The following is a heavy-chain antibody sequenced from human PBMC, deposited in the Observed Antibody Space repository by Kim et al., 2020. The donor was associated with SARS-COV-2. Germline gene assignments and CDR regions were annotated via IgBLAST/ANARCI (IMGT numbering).Heavy chain of an antibody. V-gene: IGHV4-39*01. D-gene: IGHD3-16*02. CDR2: IYQSGDT. J-gene: IGHJ4*02. CDR3: ASGRYMYLLDY. CDR1: GVSISSSSYF. Sequence: SETLSLTCNVSGVSISSSSYFWGWIRQPPGKGLEWIGSIYQSGDTYYNPSLKSRVTISVDTSKDQFSLKLSSVTAGDTTVYFCASGRYMYLLDYWGQGIPVTVTS.